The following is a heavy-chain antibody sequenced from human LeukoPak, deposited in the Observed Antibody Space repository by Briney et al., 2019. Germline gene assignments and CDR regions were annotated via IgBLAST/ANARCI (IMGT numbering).Heavy chain of an antibody. J-gene: IGHJ4*02. D-gene: IGHD5-12*01. CDR3: ARKNSGYDLADY. V-gene: IGHV5-51*01. Sequence: GESLKISCKGSGYRFTSYWIGWVRQMPGKGLEWMGLIYSGESDTRYSESVQGQVTFSTDKSMSTAYLQMNSLKASDTAMYYCARKNSGYDLADYWGQGTLVPVS. CDR2: IYSGESDT. CDR1: GYRFTSYW.